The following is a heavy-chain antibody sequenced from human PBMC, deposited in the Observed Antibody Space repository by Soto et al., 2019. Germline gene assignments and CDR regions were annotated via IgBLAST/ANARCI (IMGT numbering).Heavy chain of an antibody. V-gene: IGHV4-59*01. CDR3: ARGRPQKGGYCSSTSCYSYYYYYMDV. CDR2: IYYSGST. Sequence: SYYWSWIRQPPGKGLEWIGYIYYSGSTNYNPSLKSRVTISVDTSKNQFSLKLSSVTAADTAVYYCARGRPQKGGYCSSTSCYSYYYYYMDVWGKGTTVTVSS. J-gene: IGHJ6*03. CDR1: SYY. D-gene: IGHD2-2*01.